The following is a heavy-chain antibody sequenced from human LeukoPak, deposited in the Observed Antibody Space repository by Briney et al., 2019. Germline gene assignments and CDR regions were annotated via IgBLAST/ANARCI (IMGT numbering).Heavy chain of an antibody. CDR2: IKSKTDGGTT. CDR3: TTDDSGRSRTAFNI. Sequence: PGGSLRLSCAASGFTFSSYAMSWVRQAPGKGLEWVGRIKSKTDGGTTDYAAPVKGRFTISRDDSKNTLYLQMNSLKTEDTAVYYCTTDDSGRSRTAFNIWGQGTMVTVSS. J-gene: IGHJ3*02. CDR1: GFTFSSYA. V-gene: IGHV3-15*01. D-gene: IGHD1-26*01.